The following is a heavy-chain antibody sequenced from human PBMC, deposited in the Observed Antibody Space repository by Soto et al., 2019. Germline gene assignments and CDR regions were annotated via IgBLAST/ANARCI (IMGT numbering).Heavy chain of an antibody. J-gene: IGHJ5*02. CDR3: ARDVLSSSMYVNRPRWFDP. CDR2: ISAYNGNT. Sequence: ASVKVSCKASGYTFTSYGISWVRQAPGQGLEWMGWISAYNGNTNYAQKLQGRVTMTTDTSTSTAYMELRSLRSDDTAVYYCARDVLSSSMYVNRPRWFDPGGQGTRGTGSS. D-gene: IGHD6-13*01. CDR1: GYTFTSYG. V-gene: IGHV1-18*01.